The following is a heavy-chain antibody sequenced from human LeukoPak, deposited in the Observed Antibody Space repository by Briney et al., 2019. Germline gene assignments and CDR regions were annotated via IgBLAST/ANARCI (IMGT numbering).Heavy chain of an antibody. CDR3: AGDGFWSGSYEVRWFDP. CDR1: GFTFNSYW. J-gene: IGHJ5*02. V-gene: IGHV3-74*01. D-gene: IGHD3-3*01. CDR2: IKSDGSRT. Sequence: GGSLRLSCAASGFTFNSYWMHWVRQAPGKGLVWVSRIKSDGSRTTYTDSVKGRFTISRDNAKNTLFLQMNSLRPEDTAVYYCAGDGFWSGSYEVRWFDPWGQGTLVTVSS.